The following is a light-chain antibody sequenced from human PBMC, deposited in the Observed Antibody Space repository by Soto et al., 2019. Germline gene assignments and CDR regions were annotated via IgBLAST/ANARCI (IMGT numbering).Light chain of an antibody. CDR1: QTVSSN. J-gene: IGKJ1*01. Sequence: EIVMTQSPGTLSVSPGERATLSCRASQTVSSNLAWYQQVPGQAPRLVIYGASTRATGIPARFSGSGSGTEFTLTISSLQSEDFAVYYCQQYNNWPRTFGQGIKVEIK. CDR2: GAS. CDR3: QQYNNWPRT. V-gene: IGKV3-15*01.